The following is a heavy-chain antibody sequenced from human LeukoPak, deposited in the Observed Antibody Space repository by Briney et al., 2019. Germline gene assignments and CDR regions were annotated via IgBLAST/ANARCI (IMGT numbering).Heavy chain of an antibody. CDR1: GFSLTTYGVG. D-gene: IGHD6-13*01. V-gene: IGHV2-5*02. J-gene: IGHJ5*02. CDR3: AHILVAASAGIRWLDP. CDR2: IYWDDDK. Sequence: SGPTPVKPTQTLTLTCTFSGFSLTTYGVGVGWIRQPPGKALEWLALIYWDDDKRYSSSLKSRLTITKDTSKNQVVLTMTNMDPVDTATYFCAHILVAASAGIRWLDPWGQGTLVTVSS.